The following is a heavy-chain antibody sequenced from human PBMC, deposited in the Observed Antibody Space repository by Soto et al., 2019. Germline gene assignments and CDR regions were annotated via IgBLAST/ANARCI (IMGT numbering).Heavy chain of an antibody. CDR1: GYTFTGYY. V-gene: IGHV1-2*02. J-gene: IGHJ6*02. CDR2: INPNSGGT. D-gene: IGHD6-6*01. Sequence: QVQLVQSGAEVKKPGASVKVSCKASGYTFTGYYMHWVRQAPGQGLEWMGWINPNSGGTNYAQKFQGRVTMTRDTSISTAYMELCRLRSDDTAVYYCARVLPPVAARRGYYYAMDVWGQGTTVTVSS. CDR3: ARVLPPVAARRGYYYAMDV.